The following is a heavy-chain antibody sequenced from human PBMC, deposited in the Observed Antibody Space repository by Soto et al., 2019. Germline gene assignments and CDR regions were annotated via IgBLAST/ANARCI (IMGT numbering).Heavy chain of an antibody. CDR2: IYYSGNT. D-gene: IGHD6-13*01. Sequence: QVQLRESGPGLVKPSQTLSLTCTVSGESISSGDYYWSWIRQPPGKGLEWIGCIYYSGNTYYNPSLKSRFSISVDTSKNQFSLKLSSVTAADTAVYYCATDSKRNSSPPGPLEYWGLGSPVTVSS. CDR3: ATDSKRNSSPPGPLEY. CDR1: GESISSGDYY. V-gene: IGHV4-30-4*01. J-gene: IGHJ1*01.